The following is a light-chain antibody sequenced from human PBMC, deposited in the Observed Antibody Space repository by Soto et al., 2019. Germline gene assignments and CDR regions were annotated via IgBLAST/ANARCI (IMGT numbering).Light chain of an antibody. CDR2: GAS. CDR3: QYYNNCPRT. CDR1: QSVSSN. J-gene: IGKJ1*01. V-gene: IGKV3-15*01. Sequence: EIVMTQSPATLSVSPGERATLSCRASQSVSSNLAWYQQKPGQAPRLLIYGASTRATGIPARFSGSGSGTEFTLTISSLQSEDFAVYYCQYYNNCPRTFGQGTKVEIK.